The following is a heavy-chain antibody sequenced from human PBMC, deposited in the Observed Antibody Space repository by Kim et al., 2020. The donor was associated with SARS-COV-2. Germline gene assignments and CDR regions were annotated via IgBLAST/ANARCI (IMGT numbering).Heavy chain of an antibody. CDR3: ARVSVVVPAASYYYGMDV. Sequence: GGSLRLSCAASGFTFSSYGMHWVRQAPGKGLEWVAVIWFDGSKKYYADSVKGRFTISRDNSKNTLYLQMNSLRAEDTAVYNCARVSVVVPAASYYYGMDVWGQGTTVTVSS. J-gene: IGHJ6*02. CDR1: GFTFSSYG. V-gene: IGHV3-33*01. CDR2: IWFDGSKK. D-gene: IGHD2-2*01.